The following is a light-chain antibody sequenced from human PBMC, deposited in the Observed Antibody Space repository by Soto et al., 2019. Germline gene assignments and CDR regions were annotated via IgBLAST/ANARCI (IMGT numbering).Light chain of an antibody. CDR3: QPYDNYPWT. J-gene: IGKJ1*01. V-gene: IGKV1-5*03. Sequence: DIQMTQSPSTLSASVGDRVTITCRASQTISAWLAWYQQRPGKAPKLLLYKASSLATAVPSRFSGSGSGTEFTLTISSLQPDDSATYYCQPYDNYPWTFGQGTKV. CDR2: KAS. CDR1: QTISAW.